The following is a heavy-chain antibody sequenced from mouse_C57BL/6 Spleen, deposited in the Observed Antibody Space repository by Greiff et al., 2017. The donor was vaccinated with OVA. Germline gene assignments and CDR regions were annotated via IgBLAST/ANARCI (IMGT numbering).Heavy chain of an antibody. CDR2: IWSGGST. CDR3: ARKDGSGYVDV. D-gene: IGHD1-1*01. V-gene: IGHV2-2*01. J-gene: IGHJ1*03. CDR1: GFSLTSYG. Sequence: QVQLKQSGPGLVQPSQSLSITCTVSGFSLTSYGVHWVRQSPGKGLEWLGVIWSGGSTDYTAAFISSLSISKDNSQSPFFVTMSSLPDDATAIYYCARKDGSGYVDVWGTGTTVTVSS.